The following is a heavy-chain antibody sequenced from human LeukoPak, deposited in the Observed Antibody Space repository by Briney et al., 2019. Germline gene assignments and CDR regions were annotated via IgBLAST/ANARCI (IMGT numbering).Heavy chain of an antibody. CDR1: GFSFSTYS. CDR3: AKGRGTTVTSAANY. V-gene: IGHV3-48*01. J-gene: IGHJ4*02. D-gene: IGHD4-17*01. CDR2: ISSSSSPI. Sequence: GGSLRLSCAASGFSFSTYSMNWVRQAPGKGLEWLSYISSSSSPIYYADSVKGRFTISRDNAKNSLYLDMNSLRAEDTAVYYCAKGRGTTVTSAANYWGQGTLVTVSS.